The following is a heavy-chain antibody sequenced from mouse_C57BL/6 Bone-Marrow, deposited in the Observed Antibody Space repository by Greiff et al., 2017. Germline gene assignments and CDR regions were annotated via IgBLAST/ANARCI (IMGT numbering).Heavy chain of an antibody. CDR2: INPGSGGT. V-gene: IGHV1-54*01. D-gene: IGHD4-1*01. CDR1: GYAFTNYL. Sequence: QVQLQQSGAELVRPGTSVKVSCKASGYAFTNYLIEWVKQRPGQGLEWIGVINPGSGGTNYNEKFKGKATLTADKSSSTAYMQLSSLTSEDSAVYFCARLTGTLGVWMDYWGQGTSVTVSS. J-gene: IGHJ4*01. CDR3: ARLTGTLGVWMDY.